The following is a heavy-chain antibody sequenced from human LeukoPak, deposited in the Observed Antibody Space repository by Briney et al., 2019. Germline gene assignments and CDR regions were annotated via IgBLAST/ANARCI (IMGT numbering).Heavy chain of an antibody. Sequence: GGSLRLSCSASGFSFCSYAMCLVRPAPGHGLELVSPISGSGGITYYADAVKGRFTISRDNSKNTLFLQMNSLRAEDTAVYYCAKGTVTGIVAALDYWGLGTLVTVSS. J-gene: IGHJ4*02. CDR3: AKGTVTGIVAALDY. CDR1: GFSFCSYA. CDR2: ISGSGGIT. D-gene: IGHD6-13*01. V-gene: IGHV3-23*01.